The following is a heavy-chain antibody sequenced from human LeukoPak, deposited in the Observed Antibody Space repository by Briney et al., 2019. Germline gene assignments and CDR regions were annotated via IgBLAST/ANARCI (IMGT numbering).Heavy chain of an antibody. CDR3: ATVGGFYVFAH. V-gene: IGHV3-53*05. J-gene: IGHJ4*02. CDR1: GITVSTNY. CDR2: IHSGGTT. D-gene: IGHD2/OR15-2a*01. Sequence: PGGSLRLSCAASGITVSTNYMTWVRQAPGKGLEWVSVIHSGGTTSYVDSVKGRFTISRDNSKNTLYLQMNSLRAEDTAVYFCATVGGFYVFAHWGQGTLVTVSS.